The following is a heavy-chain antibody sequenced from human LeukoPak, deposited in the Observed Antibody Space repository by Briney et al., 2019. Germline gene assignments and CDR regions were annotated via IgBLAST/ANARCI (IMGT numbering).Heavy chain of an antibody. CDR1: GGSFSGYY. CDR2: INHSGST. J-gene: IGHJ3*02. Sequence: PSETLSLTCAAYGGSFSGYYWSWIRQPPGKGLEWIGEINHSGSTNYNPSLKSRVTISVDTPKNQFSLKLSSVTAADTAVYYCARRYWNYGGNAFDIWGQGTLVTVSS. CDR3: ARRYWNYGGNAFDI. D-gene: IGHD1-7*01. V-gene: IGHV4-34*01.